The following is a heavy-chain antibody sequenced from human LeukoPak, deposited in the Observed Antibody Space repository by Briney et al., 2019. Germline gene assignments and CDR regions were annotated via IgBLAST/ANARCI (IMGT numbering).Heavy chain of an antibody. D-gene: IGHD2-2*01. CDR2: ISSNGGST. V-gene: IGHV3-64*01. Sequence: GGSLRLSCAASGFTFSSYAMHWVRQAPGKGLEYVSAISSNGGSTYYANSVKGRFTISRDNSKNTLYLQMGSLRAEDTAVYYCAAFWGYCSSTSCSDAFDIWGQGTMVTVSS. CDR1: GFTFSSYA. J-gene: IGHJ3*02. CDR3: AAFWGYCSSTSCSDAFDI.